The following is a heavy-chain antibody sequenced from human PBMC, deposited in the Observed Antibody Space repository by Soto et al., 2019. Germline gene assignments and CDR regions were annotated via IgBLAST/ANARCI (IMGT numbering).Heavy chain of an antibody. D-gene: IGHD3-10*01. J-gene: IGHJ5*02. CDR1: GYTFTSYG. V-gene: IGHV1-18*01. CDR2: ISAYNGNT. Sequence: QVQLVQSGAEVKKPGASVKVSCKASGYTFTSYGISWVRQAPGQGLEWMGWISAYNGNTNYAQKLQGRVTMTTDTSTSTAYMELRSLRSDDTAVYYCARDKGGLLWFGESSGDINWFDPWGQGTLVTVSS. CDR3: ARDKGGLLWFGESSGDINWFDP.